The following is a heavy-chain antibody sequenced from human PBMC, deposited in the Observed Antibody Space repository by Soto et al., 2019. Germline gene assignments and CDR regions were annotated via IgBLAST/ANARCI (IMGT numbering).Heavy chain of an antibody. J-gene: IGHJ5*02. CDR3: ARYGSGSYYDVESPFGLDP. D-gene: IGHD3-10*01. V-gene: IGHV1-18*01. CDR2: ISAYNGNT. CDR1: GYTFTSYG. Sequence: ASVKVSCKASGYTFTSYGISWVRQAPGQGLEWMGWISAYNGNTNYAQKLQGRVTMTTDTSTSTAYMELRSLRSDDTAVYYCARYGSGSYYDVESPFGLDPWGQGTLVTVSS.